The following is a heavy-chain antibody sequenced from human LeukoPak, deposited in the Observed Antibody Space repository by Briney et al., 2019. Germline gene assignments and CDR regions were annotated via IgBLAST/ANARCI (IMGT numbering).Heavy chain of an antibody. J-gene: IGHJ4*02. CDR2: FDPEDGET. CDR1: GYTLTELS. D-gene: IGHD5-12*01. CDR3: ARVLMATSHFDY. V-gene: IGHV1-24*01. Sequence: ASVKVSCKVSGYTLTELSMHWVRQAPGKGLEWMGGFDPEDGETIYAQKFQGRVTMTEDTSTDTAYMELSSLRSEDTAVYYCARVLMATSHFDYWGQGTLVTVSS.